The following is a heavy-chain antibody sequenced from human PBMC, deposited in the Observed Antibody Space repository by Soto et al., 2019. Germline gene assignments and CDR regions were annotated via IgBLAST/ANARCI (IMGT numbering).Heavy chain of an antibody. CDR1: GGSISSYY. CDR3: ARAGRYCSGGSCYGSGRFDP. V-gene: IGHV4-59*08. J-gene: IGHJ5*02. D-gene: IGHD2-15*01. CDR2: IYYSGST. Sequence: PSETLSLTCTVSGGSISSYYWSWIRQPPGKGLEWIGYIYYSGSTKYYPSLKSRVTISVDTSKNQFSLKLTSVTAADTAVYYCARAGRYCSGGSCYGSGRFDPWGQGTLVTVSS.